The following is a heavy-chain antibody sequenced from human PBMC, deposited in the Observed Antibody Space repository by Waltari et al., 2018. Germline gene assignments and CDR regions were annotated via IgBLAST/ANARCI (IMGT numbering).Heavy chain of an antibody. CDR2: ISGSGGST. CDR1: GFTFSSYA. D-gene: IGHD3-16*02. CDR3: AKDIPHPPDWGSYRWGDAFDI. J-gene: IGHJ3*02. V-gene: IGHV3-23*01. Sequence: EVQLLESGGGLVQPGGSLRLSCAASGFTFSSYAMSWVRQAPGKGLEWVSAISGSGGSTYYADSVKGRFTISRDNSKNTLYLQMNSLRAEDTAVYYCAKDIPHPPDWGSYRWGDAFDIWGQGTMVTVSS.